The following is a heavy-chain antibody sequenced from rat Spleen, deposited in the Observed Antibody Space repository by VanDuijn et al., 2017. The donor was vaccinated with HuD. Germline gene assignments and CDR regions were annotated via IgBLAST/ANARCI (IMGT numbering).Heavy chain of an antibody. CDR3: ARRHYGYTDYFDY. CDR1: GFTFNNFP. J-gene: IGHJ2*01. Sequence: EVQLVESGGGLVQPGRSMKLSCAASGFTFNNFPMAWVRQAPTKGLEWVATISYGDSYGHSSTYYRDSVKGRFTISRDNAKSTLSLQMDSLRSEDTATYYCARRHYGYTDYFDYWGQGVMVTVSS. CDR2: ISYGDSYGHSST. V-gene: IGHV5-46*01. D-gene: IGHD1-9*01.